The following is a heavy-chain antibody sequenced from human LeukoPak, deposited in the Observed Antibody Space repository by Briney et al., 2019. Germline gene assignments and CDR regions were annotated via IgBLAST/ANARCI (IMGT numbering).Heavy chain of an antibody. Sequence: SGGSLRLSCAASGFTFSSYGMHWVRQAPGKGLEWAAFIRYDGSNKYYADSVKGRFTISRDNSKNTLYLQMNSLRAEDTAVYYCAKSFPLPARLGYCSGGSCPFDYWGQGTLVTVSS. CDR3: AKSFPLPARLGYCSGGSCPFDY. CDR1: GFTFSSYG. J-gene: IGHJ4*02. D-gene: IGHD2-15*01. CDR2: IRYDGSNK. V-gene: IGHV3-30*02.